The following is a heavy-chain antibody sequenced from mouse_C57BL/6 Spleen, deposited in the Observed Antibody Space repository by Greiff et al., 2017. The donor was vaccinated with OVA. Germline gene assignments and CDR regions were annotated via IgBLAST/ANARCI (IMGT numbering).Heavy chain of an antibody. CDR1: GYTFTDYN. Sequence: VQLQQSGPELVKPGASVKIPCKASGYTFTDYNMDWVKQSHGKSLEWIGDINPNNGGTIYNQKFKGKATLTVDKSSSTAYMELRSLTSEDTAVYYCARRGTYYSNSGYFDYWGQGTTLTVSS. D-gene: IGHD2-5*01. V-gene: IGHV1-18*01. CDR2: INPNNGGT. J-gene: IGHJ2*01. CDR3: ARRGTYYSNSGYFDY.